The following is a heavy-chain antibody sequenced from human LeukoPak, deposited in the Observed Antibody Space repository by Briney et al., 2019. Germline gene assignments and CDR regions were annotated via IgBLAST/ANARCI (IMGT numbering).Heavy chain of an antibody. Sequence: GGSLRLSCAASGFTFSAYAMSWVRQAPGKGLEWVSCIDATGGGIYYADSVRGRFIISRDNSKKMVYLQMDSLRTEDMAIYYCAKGKVNHLGAFDYWGQGTLVAVSS. V-gene: IGHV3-23*01. CDR1: GFTFSAYA. J-gene: IGHJ4*02. CDR3: AKGKVNHLGAFDY. CDR2: IDATGGGI. D-gene: IGHD1-26*01.